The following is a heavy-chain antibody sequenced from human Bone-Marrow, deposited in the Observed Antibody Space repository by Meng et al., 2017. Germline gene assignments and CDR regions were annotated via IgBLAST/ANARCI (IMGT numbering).Heavy chain of an antibody. V-gene: IGHV4-39*07. J-gene: IGHJ4*02. Sequence: GSLRLSCTVSGGSISSGGYYWSWIRQPPGKGLEWIGSIYYSGSTYYNPSLKSRVTISVDTSKNQFSLKLSSVTAADTAVYYCARRAAGTLFGYWGQGTLVTVSS. D-gene: IGHD6-13*01. CDR2: IYYSGST. CDR1: GGSISSGGYY. CDR3: ARRAAGTLFGY.